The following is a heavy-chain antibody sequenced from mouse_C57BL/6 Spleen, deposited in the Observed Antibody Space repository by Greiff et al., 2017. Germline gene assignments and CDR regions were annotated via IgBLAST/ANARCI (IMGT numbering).Heavy chain of an antibody. CDR3: TPLDYYAMDY. J-gene: IGHJ4*01. V-gene: IGHV14-4*01. CDR2: IDPENGDT. CDR1: GFNIKDDY. Sequence: EVQVVESGAELVRPGASVKLSCTASGFNIKDDYMHWVKQRPEQGLEWIGWIDPENGDTEYASKFQGKATITADTSSNTAYLQLSSLTSEDTAVYYCTPLDYYAMDYWGQGTSVTVSS.